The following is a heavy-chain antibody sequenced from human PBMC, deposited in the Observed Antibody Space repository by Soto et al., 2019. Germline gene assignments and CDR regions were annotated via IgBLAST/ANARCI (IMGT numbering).Heavy chain of an antibody. Sequence: QVQLVQSGAEVKKPGASVKVSCKASGYTFTNYAMQWVRQAPGQRLEWMGWINGGNGNTRYSQKFQGRVTITRDTSASTGYMELSSLKSEDTAVYSCARGSDGGFDPWGQGTLVTVSS. V-gene: IGHV1-3*01. CDR1: GYTFTNYA. CDR3: ARGSDGGFDP. CDR2: INGGNGNT. J-gene: IGHJ5*02. D-gene: IGHD2-15*01.